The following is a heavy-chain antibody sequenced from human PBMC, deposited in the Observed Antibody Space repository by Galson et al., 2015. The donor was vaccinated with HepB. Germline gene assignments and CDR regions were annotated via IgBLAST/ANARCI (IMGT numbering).Heavy chain of an antibody. CDR3: ARGPASVVYDYVWGSSRQPLYYLDS. CDR2: INHSGRT. J-gene: IGHJ4*02. D-gene: IGHD3-16*02. CDR1: GGSFSDYY. Sequence: SETLSLTCAVYGGSFSDYYWSWIRQPPGKGLEWIGEINHSGRTNDNPSLKSRYTISVDTSKNQFSLKLTSVTAADAAVYYCARGPASVVYDYVWGSSRQPLYYLDSWGQGTLLTVSS. V-gene: IGHV4-34*01.